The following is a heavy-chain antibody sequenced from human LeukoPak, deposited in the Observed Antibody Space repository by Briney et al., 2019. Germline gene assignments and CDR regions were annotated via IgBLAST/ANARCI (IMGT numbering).Heavy chain of an antibody. CDR2: ISSSSGNI. CDR3: ARDDGGALDVFDI. D-gene: IGHD4-23*01. CDR1: GFTFSSFS. V-gene: IGHV3-21*01. Sequence: GGSLRLSCAVSGFTFSSFSMNWVRQAPGKGLEWVSYISSSSGNIEDADSVKGRFTISRDHAKNSLYLQMNSLRAEDTAVYYCARDDGGALDVFDIWGQGTLVTVSS. J-gene: IGHJ3*02.